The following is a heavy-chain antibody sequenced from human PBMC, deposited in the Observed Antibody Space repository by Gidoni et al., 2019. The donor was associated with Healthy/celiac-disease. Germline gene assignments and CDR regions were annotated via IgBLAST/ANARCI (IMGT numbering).Heavy chain of an antibody. D-gene: IGHD6-13*01. J-gene: IGHJ4*02. V-gene: IGHV1-46*01. Sequence: QVQLVQSGAEVKKPGASVKVSCKASGYTFTSYYMHWVRQAPGQGLEWMGIINPSGGSTSYAQKFQGRVTMTRDTSTSTVYMELSSLRSEDTAVYYCARSQTSYSSSHASYFDYWGQGTLVTVSS. CDR3: ARSQTSYSSSHASYFDY. CDR2: INPSGGST. CDR1: GYTFTSYY.